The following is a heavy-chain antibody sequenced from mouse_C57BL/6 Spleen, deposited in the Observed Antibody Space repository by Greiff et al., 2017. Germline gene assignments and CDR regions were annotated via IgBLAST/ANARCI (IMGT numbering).Heavy chain of an antibody. CDR1: GFTFSNYW. CDR3: TLSDYDLAY. J-gene: IGHJ3*01. CDR2: IRLKSDNYAT. Sequence: DVKLVESGGGLVQPGGSMKLSCVASGFTFSNYWMNWVRQSPEKGLEWVAQIRLKSDNYATHYAESVKGRFTISRDYSKSSVYLQMNNLRAEDTGIYYCTLSDYDLAYWGQGTLVTVSA. V-gene: IGHV6-3*01. D-gene: IGHD2-4*01.